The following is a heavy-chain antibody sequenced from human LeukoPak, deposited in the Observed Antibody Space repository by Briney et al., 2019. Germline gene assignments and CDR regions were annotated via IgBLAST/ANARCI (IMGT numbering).Heavy chain of an antibody. J-gene: IGHJ4*02. CDR1: GFIVTNNY. CDR2: VYSGGST. CDR3: ARDPPAVLIDTYG. D-gene: IGHD2-8*01. V-gene: IGHV3-66*01. Sequence: GGSLRLSCTASGFIVTNNYINWVRQAPGKGLEWVSLVYSGGSTYYADSVKGRFTISRDNSKNMVYLQMNSLRAEDTATYYCARDPPAVLIDTYGWGQGTLVTVSS.